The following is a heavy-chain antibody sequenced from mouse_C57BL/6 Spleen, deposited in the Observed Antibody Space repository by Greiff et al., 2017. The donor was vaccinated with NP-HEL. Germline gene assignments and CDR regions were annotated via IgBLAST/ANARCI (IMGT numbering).Heavy chain of an antibody. Sequence: LQESGPELVKPGASVKISCKASGYTFTDYYINWVKQRPGQGLEWIGWIYPGSGNTKYNEKFKGKATLTVDTSSSTAYMQLSSLTSEDSAVYVCARSLRNGKGYAMDYWGQGTSVTVSS. CDR3: ARSLRNGKGYAMDY. CDR2: IYPGSGNT. D-gene: IGHD2-1*01. CDR1: GYTFTDYY. J-gene: IGHJ4*01. V-gene: IGHV1-84*01.